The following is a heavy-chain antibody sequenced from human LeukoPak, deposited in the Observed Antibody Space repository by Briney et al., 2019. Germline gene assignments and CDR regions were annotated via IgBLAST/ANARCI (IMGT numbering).Heavy chain of an antibody. CDR2: IKRDGSEK. CDR1: RFTFSDYW. Sequence: GGSLRLSCAASRFTFSDYWMNWVRQAPGKGLEWVANIKRDGSEKYYVDSVKGRFTISRDNAKNSLYLQMNSLRAEDTAVYYCARDRRLWFGEPSNWFDPWGQGTLVTVSS. D-gene: IGHD3-10*01. V-gene: IGHV3-7*01. CDR3: ARDRRLWFGEPSNWFDP. J-gene: IGHJ5*02.